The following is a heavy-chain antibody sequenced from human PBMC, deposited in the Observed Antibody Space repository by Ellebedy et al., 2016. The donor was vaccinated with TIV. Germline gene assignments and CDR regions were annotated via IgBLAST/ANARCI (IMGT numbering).Heavy chain of an antibody. J-gene: IGHJ4*02. CDR2: IIPIFGTA. CDR3: ARVGVAYYYDSSGYPPLYDY. CDR1: GYTFTSYG. D-gene: IGHD3-22*01. Sequence: SVKVSXXASGYTFTSYGISWVRQAPGQGLEWMGGIIPIFGTANYAQKFQGRVTITADKSTSTAYMELSSLRSEDTAVYYCARVGVAYYYDSSGYPPLYDYWGQGTLVTVSS. V-gene: IGHV1-69*06.